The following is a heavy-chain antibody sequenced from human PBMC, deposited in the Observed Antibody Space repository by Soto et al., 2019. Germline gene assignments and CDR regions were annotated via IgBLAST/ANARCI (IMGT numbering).Heavy chain of an antibody. CDR2: IIPIFGTA. Sequence: QVQLVQSGAEVKKPGSSVKVSCKASGGTFSSYAISWVRQAPGQGLEWMGGIIPIFGTANYAQKFQGRVTIPADESTSTAYMELRSLRSEDTAVYYCARTVVLVPAAMWGYGMDVWGQGPTVTVSS. CDR1: GGTFSSYA. V-gene: IGHV1-69*12. D-gene: IGHD2-2*01. J-gene: IGHJ6*02. CDR3: ARTVVLVPAAMWGYGMDV.